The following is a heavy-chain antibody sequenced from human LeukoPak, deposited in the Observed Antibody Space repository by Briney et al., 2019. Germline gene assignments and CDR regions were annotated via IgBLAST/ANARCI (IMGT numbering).Heavy chain of an antibody. Sequence: PSETLSLTCTVSGGSISSNSYYWGWIRQPPGKGLEWIGSIHYSGSTYYNPSLKSRVTMSVDTSTNQFSLRLSSVTAADTAMYYCARGSGTYYVYNWFHPWGQGTLVTVSP. CDR1: GGSISSNSYY. CDR3: ARGSGTYYVYNWFHP. V-gene: IGHV4-39*07. J-gene: IGHJ5*02. CDR2: IHYSGST. D-gene: IGHD3-10*01.